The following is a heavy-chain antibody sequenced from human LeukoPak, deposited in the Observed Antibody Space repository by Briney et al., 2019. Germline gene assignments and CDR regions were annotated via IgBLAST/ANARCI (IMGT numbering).Heavy chain of an antibody. D-gene: IGHD1-1*01. V-gene: IGHV3-72*01. CDR2: IRNKADSYTT. CDR3: TRGNAGGDY. CDR1: GFTFNDHS. J-gene: IGHJ4*02. Sequence: GGSLRLSCAASGFTFNDHSMDWVRQAPGMGLEWLGRIRNKADSYTTEYAASVKGRFTISRDDSKNSVYLQLTTLKTEDTALYYCTRGNAGGDYWGRGTLVTVSS.